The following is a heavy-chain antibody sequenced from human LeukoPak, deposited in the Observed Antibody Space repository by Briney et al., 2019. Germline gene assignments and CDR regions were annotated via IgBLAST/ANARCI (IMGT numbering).Heavy chain of an antibody. V-gene: IGHV1-8*02. J-gene: IGHJ3*02. CDR2: MNPNSGNT. D-gene: IGHD1-26*01. CDR3: ATRTGGSYGGAFDI. Sequence: ASVKVSCKASGYTFTSYDINWVRQATGQGLEWMGWMNPNSGNTGYAQKFQGRVTMTEDTSTDTAYMELSSLRSEDTAVYYCATRTGGSYGGAFDIWGQGTIVTVSS. CDR1: GYTFTSYD.